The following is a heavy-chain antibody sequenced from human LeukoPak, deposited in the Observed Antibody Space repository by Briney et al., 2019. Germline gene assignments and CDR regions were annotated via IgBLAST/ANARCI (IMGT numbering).Heavy chain of an antibody. CDR2: ISGSGGST. CDR1: GFTFSSYA. J-gene: IGHJ4*02. V-gene: IGHV3-23*01. D-gene: IGHD6-19*01. Sequence: PGGSLRLSCAASGFTFSSYAMSWVRQAPGKGLEWVSAISGSGGSTYYADSVKGRFTISRDNSKNTLYLQMNSLRDEDTAVYYCAKDLGTYSSGWLVYWGQGTLITVSS. CDR3: AKDLGTYSSGWLVY.